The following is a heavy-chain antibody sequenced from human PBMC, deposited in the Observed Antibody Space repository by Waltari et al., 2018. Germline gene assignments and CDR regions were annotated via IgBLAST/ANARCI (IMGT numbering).Heavy chain of an antibody. CDR3: ARDLYDSRVPGDYFDY. CDR1: GYTFTGYY. Sequence: QVHLVQSGAEVRKPGASVKVSCKGSGYTFTGYYIQWLRQAPGQGLEWMGWIDPNTGGTKPAQKGQGRVTMTRDTSINTVYMELSSLGSDDTAVYYCARDLYDSRVPGDYFDYWGQGTLVTVSS. D-gene: IGHD3-16*01. V-gene: IGHV1-2*02. CDR2: IDPNTGGT. J-gene: IGHJ4*02.